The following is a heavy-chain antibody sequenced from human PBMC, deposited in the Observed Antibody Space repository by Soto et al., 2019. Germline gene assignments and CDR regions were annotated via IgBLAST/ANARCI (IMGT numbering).Heavy chain of an antibody. CDR1: SGSIRSYY. J-gene: IGHJ6*02. CDR2: LYNSGST. CDR3: ARDLWGYCGTDCYPLDV. Sequence: QVRLQESGPGLVKPSETLSLTCTVSSGSIRSYYWSWIRQAPGKGLEWIGYLYNSGSTVYNPSLKSRVTISVDTSKNQFSLKLNSVTAADTAVYYCARDLWGYCGTDCYPLDVWGQGTTVTVSS. D-gene: IGHD2-21*02. V-gene: IGHV4-59*01.